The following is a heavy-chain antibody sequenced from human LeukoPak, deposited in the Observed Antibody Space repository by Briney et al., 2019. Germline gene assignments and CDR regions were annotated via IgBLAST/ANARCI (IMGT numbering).Heavy chain of an antibody. J-gene: IGHJ4*02. V-gene: IGHV3-30*02. Sequence: GGSLRLSCAASGFTFSSYAMSWVRQAPGKGLEWVAFIRSDGGNEYYADSVKGRFTISRDKSKNTLYLQMNSLRAEDTAVYYCGEDSVYWGQGTLVTVSS. CDR2: IRSDGGNE. D-gene: IGHD3-10*01. CDR1: GFTFSSYA. CDR3: GEDSVY.